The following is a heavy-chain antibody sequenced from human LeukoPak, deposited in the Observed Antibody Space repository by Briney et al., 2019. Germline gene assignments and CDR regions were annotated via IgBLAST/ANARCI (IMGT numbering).Heavy chain of an antibody. CDR3: ARDTYRYYYDRSGYWEPVY. Sequence: GGSLRLSCAASGFTFSSYSMNWVRQAPGKGLEWVSSISSSSSYIYYADSVRGRFTISRDNAKNSLYLQMNSLRAEDTALYYCARDTYRYYYDRSGYWEPVYWGQGTLVTVSS. CDR1: GFTFSSYS. V-gene: IGHV3-21*01. CDR2: ISSSSSYI. D-gene: IGHD3-22*01. J-gene: IGHJ4*02.